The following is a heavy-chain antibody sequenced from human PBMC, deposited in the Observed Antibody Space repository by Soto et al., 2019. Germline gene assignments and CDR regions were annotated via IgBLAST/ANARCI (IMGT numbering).Heavy chain of an antibody. D-gene: IGHD2-15*01. J-gene: IGHJ4*02. V-gene: IGHV3-9*01. CDR1: GFTFDDYA. CDR2: ISWNSGSI. Sequence: GGSLRLSCAASGFTFDDYAMHWVRQAPGKGLEWVSGISWNSGSIGYAASVKGRFTISRDNAKNYLYLQMNSLRAEDTALYYCAKGYCSGGSCVPGFDYWGQGTLVTVSS. CDR3: AKGYCSGGSCVPGFDY.